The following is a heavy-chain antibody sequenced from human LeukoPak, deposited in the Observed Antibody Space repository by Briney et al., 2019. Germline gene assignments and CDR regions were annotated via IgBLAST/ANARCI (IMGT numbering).Heavy chain of an antibody. J-gene: IGHJ4*02. CDR3: AKDPSLYSSSWGPHYFDY. CDR1: GFTFSSYG. CDR2: IRYDGSNK. D-gene: IGHD6-13*01. V-gene: IGHV3-30*02. Sequence: PGGSLRLSCAASGFTFSSYGMHWVRQAPGKGLEWVAFIRYDGSNKYYADSVKGRFTISRDNSKNTLYLQMNSLRAEDTAVYYCAKDPSLYSSSWGPHYFDYWGQGTLVTVSS.